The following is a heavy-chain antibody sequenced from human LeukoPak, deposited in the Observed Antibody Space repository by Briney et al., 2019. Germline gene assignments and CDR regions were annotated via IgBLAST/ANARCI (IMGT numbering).Heavy chain of an antibody. CDR1: GFTFSSYA. CDR3: AKDRYSTSSTFTVNPFDY. CDR2: ISGSGDST. V-gene: IGHV3-23*01. D-gene: IGHD6-13*01. J-gene: IGHJ4*02. Sequence: GGSLRLSCAASGFTFSSYAMSWVRQAPGKGLEWVSAISGSGDSTYYADSVKGRFTISRDNSMSTLDLQMNTLRVEDTGVYYCAKDRYSTSSTFTVNPFDYWGQGILVTVSS.